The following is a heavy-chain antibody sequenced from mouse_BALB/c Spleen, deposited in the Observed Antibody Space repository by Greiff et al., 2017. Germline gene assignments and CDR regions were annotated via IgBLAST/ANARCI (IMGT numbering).Heavy chain of an antibody. V-gene: IGHV1S22*01. CDR3: TRDYGSREFDY. CDR2: IYPGSGST. Sequence: LQQPGSELVRPGASVKLSCKASGYTFTSYWMHWVKQRPGQGLEWIGNIYPGSGSTNYDEKFKSKATLTVDTSSSTAYMQLSSLTSEDSAVYYCTRDYGSREFDYWGQGTTLTVSS. D-gene: IGHD1-1*01. J-gene: IGHJ2*01. CDR1: GYTFTSYW.